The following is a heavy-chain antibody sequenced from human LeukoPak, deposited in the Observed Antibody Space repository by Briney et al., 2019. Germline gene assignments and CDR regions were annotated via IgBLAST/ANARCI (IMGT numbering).Heavy chain of an antibody. D-gene: IGHD3-10*01. Sequence: PSETLSLTCTVSGGSISSSSYYWGWIRQPPGKGLEWIGSIYYSGSTYYNPSLKSRVTISVDTSKNQFSLKLSSVTAADTAVYYCARHKYGSGSFRYWGQGTLVTVSS. CDR3: ARHKYGSGSFRY. V-gene: IGHV4-39*01. CDR1: GGSISSSSYY. J-gene: IGHJ4*02. CDR2: IYYSGST.